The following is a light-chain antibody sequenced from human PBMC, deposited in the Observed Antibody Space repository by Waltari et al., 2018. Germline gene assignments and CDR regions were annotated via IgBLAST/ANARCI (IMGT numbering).Light chain of an antibody. Sequence: DIVMTQSPDSLAVSLGERATINCKSSQSVLYSSNNKNYLAWYQQTPGHPPKLLIYWASNRESGVTGRFSGSVSGTDFTLTISSLQAEDVAVYYCQKYYSTPWTFGQGTKVEIK. V-gene: IGKV4-1*01. CDR1: QSVLYSSNNKNY. J-gene: IGKJ1*01. CDR3: QKYYSTPWT. CDR2: WAS.